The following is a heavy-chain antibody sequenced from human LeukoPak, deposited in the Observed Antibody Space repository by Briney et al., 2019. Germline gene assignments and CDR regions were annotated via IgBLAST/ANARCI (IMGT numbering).Heavy chain of an antibody. CDR3: TTDSPRSATSYYDFWSGLFDP. CDR1: GFTFSNAW. J-gene: IGHJ5*02. D-gene: IGHD3-3*01. Sequence: PGGSLRLSCAASGFTFSNAWMSWDRQAPGKGLEWVGRIKSKTDGGTTDYAAPVKGRFTISRDDSKNTLYLQMNSLKTEDTAVYYCTTDSPRSATSYYDFWSGLFDPWGQGTLVTVSS. V-gene: IGHV3-15*01. CDR2: IKSKTDGGTT.